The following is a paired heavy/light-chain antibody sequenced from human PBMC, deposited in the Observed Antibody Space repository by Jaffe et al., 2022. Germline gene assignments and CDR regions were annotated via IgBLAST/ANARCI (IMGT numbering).Heavy chain of an antibody. V-gene: IGHV1-69*01. CDR2: IIPIFGTA. Sequence: QVQLVQSGAEVKKPGSSVKVSCKASGGTFSSYAISWVRQAPGQGLEWMGGIIPIFGTANYAQKFQGRVTITADESTSTAYMELSSLRSEDTAVYYCAKGDVIAARLGHYYYYMDVWGKGTTVTVSS. CDR1: GGTFSSYA. CDR3: AKGDVIAARLGHYYYYMDV. D-gene: IGHD6-6*01. J-gene: IGHJ6*03.
Light chain of an antibody. CDR1: QSVSSN. V-gene: IGKV3-15*01. CDR2: GAS. CDR3: QQYNNWPPALT. J-gene: IGKJ4*01. Sequence: EIVMTQSPATLSVSPGERATLSCRASQSVSSNLAWYQQKPGQAPRLLIYGASTRATGIPARFSGSGSGTEFTLTISSLQSEDFAVYYCQQYNNWPPALTFGGGTKVEIK.